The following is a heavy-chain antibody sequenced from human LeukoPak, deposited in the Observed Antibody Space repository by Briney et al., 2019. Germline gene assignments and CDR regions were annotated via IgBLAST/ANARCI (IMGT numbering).Heavy chain of an antibody. J-gene: IGHJ3*02. CDR1: GYTFTSYG. CDR3: ARVRDGYNDAYDI. Sequence: ASVKVSCKASGYTFTSYGISWVRQAPGQGLAWVGLINPSGGNTNYAQNFQGRVTMTRDTSTSTVYMELSGLRSEDTAVYFCARVRDGYNDAYDIWGQGTMVTVPS. CDR2: INPSGGNT. D-gene: IGHD5-24*01. V-gene: IGHV1-46*01.